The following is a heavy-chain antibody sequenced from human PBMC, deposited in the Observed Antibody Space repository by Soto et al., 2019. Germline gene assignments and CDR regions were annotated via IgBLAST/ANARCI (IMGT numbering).Heavy chain of an antibody. CDR3: AKDILTGYSPFDY. V-gene: IGHV3-23*01. CDR1: GFTFSSYA. Sequence: GGSLRLSCADSGFTFSSYAMSWVRQAPGKGLEWVSGISGRGGSTYYADSVKGRFTISRDNSKNTLYLQMNSLRVEDTAVYYCAKDILTGYSPFDYWGQGTLVTVSS. CDR2: ISGRGGST. J-gene: IGHJ4*02. D-gene: IGHD3-9*01.